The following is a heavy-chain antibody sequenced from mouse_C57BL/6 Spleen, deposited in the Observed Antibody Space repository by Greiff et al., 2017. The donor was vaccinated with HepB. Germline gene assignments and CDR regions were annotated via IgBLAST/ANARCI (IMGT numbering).Heavy chain of an antibody. J-gene: IGHJ1*03. V-gene: IGHV1-82*01. CDR1: GYAFSSSW. CDR2: IYPGDGDT. CDR3: ARSGGSSRYFDV. Sequence: QVQLKESGPELVKPGASVKISCKASGYAFSSSWMNWVKQRPGKGLEWIGRIYPGDGDTNYNGKFKGKATLTADKSSSTAYMQLSSLTSEDSAVYFCARSGGSSRYFDVGGTGTTVTVSS. D-gene: IGHD1-1*01.